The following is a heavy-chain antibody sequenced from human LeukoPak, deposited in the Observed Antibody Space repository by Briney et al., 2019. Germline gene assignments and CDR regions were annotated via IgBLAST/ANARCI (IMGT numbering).Heavy chain of an antibody. CDR2: INHSGST. D-gene: IGHD3-22*01. J-gene: IGHJ3*02. Sequence: PSETLSLTCAVYGGSFSGYYWSWIRQPPGKGLEWIGEINHSGSTNYNPSLKSRVTISVDRSKNQFSLKLSSVTAADTAVYYCARDYDSSGYYSGPYAFDIWGQGTMVTVSS. CDR3: ARDYDSSGYYSGPYAFDI. V-gene: IGHV4-34*01. CDR1: GGSFSGYY.